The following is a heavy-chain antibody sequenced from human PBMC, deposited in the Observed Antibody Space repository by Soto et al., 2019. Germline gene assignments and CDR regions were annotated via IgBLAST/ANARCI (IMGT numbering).Heavy chain of an antibody. CDR2: IIPLFGTP. J-gene: IGHJ4*02. V-gene: IGHV1-69*01. CDR1: GGIFSTYA. D-gene: IGHD3-10*01. Sequence: QVQLVQSGAEVKKPGSSVKVSCKASGGIFSTYAISWLRQAPGQGLEWMGGIIPLFGTPNYAQRFQGRVNITADESTSTAYMELSRLRSEDTAVYYCARDRDDYDSGNYYNRIDFWGQGTLVTVSS. CDR3: ARDRDDYDSGNYYNRIDF.